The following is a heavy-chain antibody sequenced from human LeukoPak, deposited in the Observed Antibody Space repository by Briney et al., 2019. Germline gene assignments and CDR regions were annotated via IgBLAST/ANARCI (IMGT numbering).Heavy chain of an antibody. CDR3: ARDSIHRDDSDAA. D-gene: IGHD5-24*01. J-gene: IGHJ5*02. CDR1: GGYISSYY. V-gene: IGHV4-59*01. Sequence: SETLSLTCTVSGGYISSYYWCWIRQSPGKGLEWIGSVYYSGSTDYNPSLKSRGTISIDTSKNQFSLKLRSVTAADTAVYYCARDSIHRDDSDAAWGQGTLVSVSS. CDR2: VYYSGST.